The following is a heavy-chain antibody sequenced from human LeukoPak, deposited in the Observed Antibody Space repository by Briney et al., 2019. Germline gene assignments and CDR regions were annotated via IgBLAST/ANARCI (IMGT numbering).Heavy chain of an antibody. CDR3: ASTTAMVPYYYYYYYMDV. CDR1: GGSISSGSYY. CDR2: IYASGST. J-gene: IGHJ6*03. D-gene: IGHD5-18*01. V-gene: IGHV4-61*02. Sequence: SETLSLTCTVSGGSISSGSYYWSWIRQPAGKGLEWIGRIYASGSTNYNPSLKSRVTISVDTSKNQFSLKLSSVTAADTAVYYCASTTAMVPYYYYYYYMDVWGKGTTVTISS.